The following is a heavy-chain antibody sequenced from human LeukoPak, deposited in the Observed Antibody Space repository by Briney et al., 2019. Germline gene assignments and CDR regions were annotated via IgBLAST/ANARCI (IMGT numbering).Heavy chain of an antibody. J-gene: IGHJ3*02. CDR2: IKSDGSST. CDR3: ARVPFCGGDCYGSNAFDI. D-gene: IGHD2-21*02. Sequence: PGGTLRLSCAASGFTFSSYGMSWVRQAPGKGLEWVSRIKSDGSSTNYADSVKGRFTVSRDNAKNTLFLQMNSLRVEDTAVYYCARVPFCGGDCYGSNAFDIWGQGTMVTVSS. V-gene: IGHV3-74*01. CDR1: GFTFSSYG.